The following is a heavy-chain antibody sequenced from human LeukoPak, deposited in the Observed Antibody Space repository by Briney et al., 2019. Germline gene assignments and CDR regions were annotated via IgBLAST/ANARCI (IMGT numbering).Heavy chain of an antibody. V-gene: IGHV3-23*01. CDR1: GLTFRRNA. J-gene: IGHJ4*02. Sequence: PGGSLRLSCAAPGLTFRRNAMGWVRQTPGKGVECDPPIRGRGERTYYADSEKCRFTISTDNPKNRLYLQMNSMRAGDTAVYYCSNNDYWGQGTLVTVSS. CDR3: SNNDY. CDR2: IRGRGERT.